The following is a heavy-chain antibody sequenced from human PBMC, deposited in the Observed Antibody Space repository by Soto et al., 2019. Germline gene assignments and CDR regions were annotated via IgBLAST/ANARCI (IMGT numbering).Heavy chain of an antibody. CDR1: GDSVSSNTAA. D-gene: IGHD1-26*01. Sequence: SQTLSLTCAISGDSVSSNTAAWNWIRQSPSRGLEWLGRTYYRSKWYNDYAVSVKSRIIINPDTSKNQFSLHLNSVTPEDTALYYCVRDVGFDFDYWGLGTLVTVSS. J-gene: IGHJ4*02. CDR3: VRDVGFDFDY. V-gene: IGHV6-1*01. CDR2: TYYRSKWYN.